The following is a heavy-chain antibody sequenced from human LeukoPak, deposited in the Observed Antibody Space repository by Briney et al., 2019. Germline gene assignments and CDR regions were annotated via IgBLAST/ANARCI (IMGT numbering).Heavy chain of an antibody. CDR2: INPNSGGT. CDR3: ARAPRIAVAGNFDY. V-gene: IGHV1-2*02. D-gene: IGHD6-19*01. Sequence: ASVKVSCKASGYTFTSYGISWVREAPGQGLEWMGWINPNSGGTNYAQKFQGRVTMTRDTSISTAYMELSRLRSDDTAVYYCARAPRIAVAGNFDYWGQGALVTVSS. CDR1: GYTFTSYG. J-gene: IGHJ4*02.